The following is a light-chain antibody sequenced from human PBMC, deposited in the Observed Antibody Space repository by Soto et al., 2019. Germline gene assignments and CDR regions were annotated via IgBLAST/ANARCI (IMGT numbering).Light chain of an antibody. CDR3: CSYAGSYTLRV. V-gene: IGLV2-11*01. CDR1: SSDVGGYNY. CDR2: DVS. Sequence: QSVLTQPRSVSGSPGQSVTISCTGTSSDVGGYNYVSWYQQHPGKAPKLMIYDVSKRPSGVPDRFSGSKSGNTASLTISGLHAEDEADYYCCSYAGSYTLRVFGGGTQLTV. J-gene: IGLJ2*01.